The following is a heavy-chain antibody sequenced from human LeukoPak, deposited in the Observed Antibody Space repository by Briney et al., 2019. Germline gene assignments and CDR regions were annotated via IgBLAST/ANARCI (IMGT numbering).Heavy chain of an antibody. V-gene: IGHV4-30-2*05. Sequence: SETLSLTCTVSGGSISSGAYYCSWIRQPPGKGLEWVGYIRHTGNTYYNPSLKSRVTISVDTSKNQFSLKLSSVTAADTAVYYCARVVTTNNWFDPWGQGTLVTVSS. CDR2: IRHTGNT. J-gene: IGHJ5*02. D-gene: IGHD2-21*02. CDR1: GGSISSGAYY. CDR3: ARVVTTNNWFDP.